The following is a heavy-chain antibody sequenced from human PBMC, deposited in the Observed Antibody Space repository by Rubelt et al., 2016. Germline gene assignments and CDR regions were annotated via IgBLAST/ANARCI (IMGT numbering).Heavy chain of an antibody. CDR3: ARESSSGWYIDY. D-gene: IGHD6-19*01. CDR2: INPNSGGT. V-gene: IGHV1-2*06. CDR1: GYTFTGYY. Sequence: QVQLVQSGAEVKKPGASVKVSCKASGYTFTGYYMHWVRQAPGQGLEWVGRINPNSGGTTYAQSFQGRVTMTRDTSITTAYVELSRLRSDDTAVFYCARESSSGWYIDYWGQGTLVTVSS. J-gene: IGHJ4*02.